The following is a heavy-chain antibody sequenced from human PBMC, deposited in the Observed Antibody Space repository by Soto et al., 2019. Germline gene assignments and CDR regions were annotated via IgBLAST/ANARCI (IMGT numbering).Heavy chain of an antibody. CDR3: ARGGGYDSFDY. CDR1: GTSISYGGFS. Sequence: SETLSLTCTVTGTSISYGGFSWSWNRQSPGKGLEWIGYISHLENTYLHPSFKSRLTMSIDRTRNQFSLKLSSVTAADMAVYYCARGGGYDSFDYWSQGVLVTVSS. CDR2: ISHLENT. J-gene: IGHJ4*02. V-gene: IGHV4-30-2*06. D-gene: IGHD5-12*01.